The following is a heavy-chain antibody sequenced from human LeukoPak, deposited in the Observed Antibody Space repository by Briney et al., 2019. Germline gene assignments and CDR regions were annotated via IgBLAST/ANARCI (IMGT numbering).Heavy chain of an antibody. D-gene: IGHD6-19*01. CDR2: IIPIFGTA. CDR3: ARVRGAVQTFDY. V-gene: IGHV1-69*13. CDR1: GGTFSSYA. Sequence: ASVKVSCKASGGTFSSYAISWVRQAPGQELEWMGGIIPIFGTANFAQKFQGRVTITADESTSTAYMELSSLRSEDTAVYYCARVRGAVQTFDYWGQGTLVTVSS. J-gene: IGHJ4*02.